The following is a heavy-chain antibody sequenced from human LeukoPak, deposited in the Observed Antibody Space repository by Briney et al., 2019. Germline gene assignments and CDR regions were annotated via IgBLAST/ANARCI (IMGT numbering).Heavy chain of an antibody. CDR3: AKDPGDYVSYYYYMDV. D-gene: IGHD4-17*01. CDR1: GFTFSSYG. J-gene: IGHJ6*03. CDR2: IRYDGSNK. V-gene: IGHV3-30*02. Sequence: GGSLRLSCAASGFTFSSYGMHWVRQAPGKGLEWVASIRYDGSNKYYADSVKGRFTISRDNSKNTLYLQMNSLRAEDTAVYYCAKDPGDYVSYYYYMDVWGKGTTVTISS.